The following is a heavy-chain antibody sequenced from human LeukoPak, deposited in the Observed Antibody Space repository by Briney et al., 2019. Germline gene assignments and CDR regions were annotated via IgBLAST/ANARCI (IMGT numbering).Heavy chain of an antibody. D-gene: IGHD6-19*01. CDR2: INSDGSST. V-gene: IGHV3-74*01. CDR1: GFIFSSYS. CDR3: ASWSDSSGWYGYYYYYMDV. Sequence: GGSLRLSCAVSGFIFSSYSMNWVRQAPGKGLVWVSRINSDGSSTSYADSVKGRFTISRDNAKNTLYLQMNSLRAEDTAVYYCASWSDSSGWYGYYYYYMDVWGKGTTVTVSS. J-gene: IGHJ6*03.